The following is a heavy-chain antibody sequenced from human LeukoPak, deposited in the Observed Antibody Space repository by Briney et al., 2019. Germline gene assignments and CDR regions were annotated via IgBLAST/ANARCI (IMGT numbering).Heavy chain of an antibody. D-gene: IGHD2-15*01. CDR3: ARQASDNDAFDI. V-gene: IGHV1-18*01. CDR2: ISAYNGNT. J-gene: IGHJ3*02. CDR1: GYTFTSYG. Sequence: ASVKVSCKASGYTFTSYGISWVRQAPGQGLEWMGWISAYNGNTNYAQKLQGRVTMTRDTSISTAYMELSRLRSDDTAVYYCARQASDNDAFDIWGQGTMVTVSS.